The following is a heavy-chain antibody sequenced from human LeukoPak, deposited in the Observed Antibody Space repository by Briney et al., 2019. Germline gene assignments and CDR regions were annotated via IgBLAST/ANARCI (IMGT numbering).Heavy chain of an antibody. D-gene: IGHD3-22*01. J-gene: IGHJ4*02. CDR2: ITNDGSST. Sequence: GGSLRLSCAASGLTFSSHWMHWVRQAPGKGLVWVSRITNDGSSTTYADSVKGRFTISRDNSKNTLYLQMNSLRAEDTAIYYCAKDIDFDSSGYVTYFDYWGQGTLVTVSS. CDR3: AKDIDFDSSGYVTYFDY. V-gene: IGHV3-74*01. CDR1: GLTFSSHW.